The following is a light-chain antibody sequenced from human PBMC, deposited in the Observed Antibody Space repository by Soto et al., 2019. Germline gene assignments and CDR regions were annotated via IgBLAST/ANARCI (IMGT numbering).Light chain of an antibody. Sequence: QSALTQPPSASGSPGQSVTISCTGTSSDVGAYNYVSWYQQHPGKAPKLMIYEVSKRHSGVPDRFSGSKSGNTASLTVSGLQAEDEADYYCSSYAGSNKVFGGGTKLTVL. CDR3: SSYAGSNKV. CDR1: SSDVGAYNY. V-gene: IGLV2-8*01. J-gene: IGLJ2*01. CDR2: EVS.